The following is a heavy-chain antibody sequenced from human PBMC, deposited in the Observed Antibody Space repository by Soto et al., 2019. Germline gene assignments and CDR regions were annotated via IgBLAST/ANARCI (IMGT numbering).Heavy chain of an antibody. CDR2: INPSARSA. CDR3: ARDNSAANGVLDH. D-gene: IGHD1-1*01. J-gene: IGHJ4*02. Sequence: ASVKVSCKASGYTFTNYYLHWVRQAPGQGLEWVGMINPSARSASYAQKLHGRLTMDRDTSTTTVYMELSRLTFEDTAVYFCARDNSAANGVLDHWGQGTLVTV. V-gene: IGHV1-46*04. CDR1: GYTFTNYY.